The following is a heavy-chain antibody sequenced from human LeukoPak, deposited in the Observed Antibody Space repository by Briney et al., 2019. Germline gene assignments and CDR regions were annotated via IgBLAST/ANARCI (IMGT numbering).Heavy chain of an antibody. J-gene: IGHJ5*02. Sequence: GGSLRLSCAAPGFTFSSYEMNWVRQAPGKGLEWVSYISSSGSTIYYADSVKGRFTISRDNSKNTLYLQMNSLRVEDTAVYYCARAGGYCSGGSCYRGYSWFDPWGQGTLVTVSS. CDR2: ISSSGSTI. V-gene: IGHV3-48*03. D-gene: IGHD2-15*01. CDR3: ARAGGYCSGGSCYRGYSWFDP. CDR1: GFTFSSYE.